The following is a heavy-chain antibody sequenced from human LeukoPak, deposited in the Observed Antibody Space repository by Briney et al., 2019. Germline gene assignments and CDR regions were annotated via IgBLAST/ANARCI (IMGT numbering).Heavy chain of an antibody. Sequence: SVKVSCKASGYTFTSYGISWVRQAPGQGLEWMGGIIPIFGTANYAQKFQGRVTITADESTSTAYMELSSLRSEDTAVYYCARGRYSSSINSMDVWGQGTTVTVSS. D-gene: IGHD6-6*01. J-gene: IGHJ6*02. CDR1: GYTFTSYG. V-gene: IGHV1-69*13. CDR2: IIPIFGTA. CDR3: ARGRYSSSINSMDV.